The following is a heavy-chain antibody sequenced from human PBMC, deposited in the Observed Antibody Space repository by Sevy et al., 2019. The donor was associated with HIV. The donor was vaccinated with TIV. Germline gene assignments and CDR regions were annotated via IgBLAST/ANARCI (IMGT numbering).Heavy chain of an antibody. Sequence: ASVKVSCKASGYTFTYYHITWVRQAPGQRLEWMGWITPNNRHTNTAQRLQGRVTMTTDTSTSTGYLELRSLTSDDTAVYYCARAPSGSQGPGQYFHHWGQGTLVTVSS. CDR3: ARAPSGSQGPGQYFHH. CDR2: ITPNNRHT. J-gene: IGHJ1*01. CDR1: GYTFTYYH. D-gene: IGHD1-26*01. V-gene: IGHV1-18*01.